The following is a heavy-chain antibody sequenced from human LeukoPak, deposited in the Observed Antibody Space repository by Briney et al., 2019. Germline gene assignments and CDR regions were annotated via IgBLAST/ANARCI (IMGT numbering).Heavy chain of an antibody. J-gene: IGHJ6*04. Sequence: PGGSLRLSCAASGFTFSSYAMSWVRQAPGKGLEWVSAISGSGGSTYYADSVKGRFTISRDNSKNTLYLQMNSLRAEDTAVYYCAEPRKYQPHMDVWGKGTTVTVSS. CDR3: AEPRKYQPHMDV. CDR1: GFTFSSYA. D-gene: IGHD2-2*01. CDR2: ISGSGGST. V-gene: IGHV3-23*01.